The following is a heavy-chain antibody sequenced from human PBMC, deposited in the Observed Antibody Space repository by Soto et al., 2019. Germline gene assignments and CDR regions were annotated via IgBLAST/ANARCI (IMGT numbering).Heavy chain of an antibody. CDR3: VRGGGGGLFDP. CDR2: MSPGSRYP. CDR1: GFTFGDYY. D-gene: IGHD2-15*01. Sequence: GGSLRLSCAGSGFTFGDYYMSWIRQAPGKGLEWLSYMSPGSRYPAYADSVKGRFTVSRDNAKRSLFLQMTSLTAEDTAIYYCVRGGGGGLFDPWGQGTMVTVSS. V-gene: IGHV3-11*06. J-gene: IGHJ5*02.